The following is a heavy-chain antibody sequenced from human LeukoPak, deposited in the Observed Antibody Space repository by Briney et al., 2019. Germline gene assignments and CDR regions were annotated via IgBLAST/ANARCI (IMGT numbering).Heavy chain of an antibody. V-gene: IGHV1-24*01. CDR3: ATNSYYYDSSGYYSLNP. CDR1: GYTLTELS. Sequence: GASVKVSCKXSGYTLTELSMHWVRQAPGKGLERMGGFDPEDGETIYSQKFQGRVTMTEDTSTDTAYMELSSLRSEDTAVYYCATNSYYYDSSGYYSLNPWGQGTLVTVSS. D-gene: IGHD3-22*01. CDR2: FDPEDGET. J-gene: IGHJ5*02.